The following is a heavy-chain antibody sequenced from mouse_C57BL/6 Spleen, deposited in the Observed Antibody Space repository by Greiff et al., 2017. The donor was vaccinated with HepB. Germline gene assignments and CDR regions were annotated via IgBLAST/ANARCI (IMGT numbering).Heavy chain of an antibody. Sequence: QVQLQQSGPELVKPGASVKISCKASGYAFSSSWMNWVKQRPGKGLEWIGRIYPGDGDTNYNGKFKGKATLTADKSSSTAYMQLSSLTSEDSAVYFCAREDYGNFDYWGQGTTLTVSS. CDR2: IYPGDGDT. V-gene: IGHV1-82*01. CDR3: AREDYGNFDY. J-gene: IGHJ2*01. CDR1: GYAFSSSW. D-gene: IGHD2-1*01.